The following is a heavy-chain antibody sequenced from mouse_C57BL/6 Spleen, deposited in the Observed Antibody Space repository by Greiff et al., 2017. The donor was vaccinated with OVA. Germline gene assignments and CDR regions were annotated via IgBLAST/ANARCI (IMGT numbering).Heavy chain of an antibody. CDR2: IDPSDSYT. Sequence: QVQLQQPGAELVMPGASVKLSCKASGYTFTSYWMHWVKQRPGQGLEWIGEIDPSDSYTNYNQKFKGKSTLTVDKSSSTAYMQLSSLTSEGAAVYYCARGDYSPPYDFDYWGQGTTLTVSS. CDR1: GYTFTSYW. V-gene: IGHV1-69*01. CDR3: ARGDYSPPYDFDY. J-gene: IGHJ2*01. D-gene: IGHD2-12*01.